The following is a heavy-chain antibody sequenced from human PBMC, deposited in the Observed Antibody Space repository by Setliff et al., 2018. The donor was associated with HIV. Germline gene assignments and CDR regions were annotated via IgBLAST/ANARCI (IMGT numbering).Heavy chain of an antibody. CDR1: GESFSPYY. CDR3: VRGANFYTPHKRIFDH. D-gene: IGHD3-3*01. V-gene: IGHV4-34*01. Sequence: PSETLSLTCAVYGESFSPYYWNWIRQSPGKGLEWIGEISHSGSSNYSPSLESRLTISVDTSKNQVSLKLNSVTAADSAVYYCVRGANFYTPHKRIFDHWGQGVLVTVSS. CDR2: ISHSGSS. J-gene: IGHJ4*02.